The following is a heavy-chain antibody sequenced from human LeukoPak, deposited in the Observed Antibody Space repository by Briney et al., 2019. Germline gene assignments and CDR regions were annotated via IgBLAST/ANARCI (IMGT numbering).Heavy chain of an antibody. V-gene: IGHV1-8*01. CDR3: ARTTYYYGSGSYYTLSQITVGYYYGMDV. CDR2: MNPNSGNT. D-gene: IGHD3-10*01. J-gene: IGHJ6*02. CDR1: GYTFTSYD. Sequence: ASVKVSCKASGYTFTSYDINWVRQATGQGLEWMGWMNPNSGNTGYAQTFQGRVTMTRNTSISTAYIELSSLRSGDTAVYYCARTTYYYGSGSYYTLSQITVGYYYGMDVWGQGTTVTVSS.